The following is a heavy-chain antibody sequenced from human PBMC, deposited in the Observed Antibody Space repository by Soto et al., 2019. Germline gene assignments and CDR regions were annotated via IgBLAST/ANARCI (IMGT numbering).Heavy chain of an antibody. CDR2: ISGSGGST. D-gene: IGHD3-10*01. J-gene: IGHJ5*02. CDR3: AKDRSTYYLVPPFDP. Sequence: EVQLLESGGGLVQPGGSLRLSCAASGFTFSSYAMSWVRQAPGKGLEWVSAISGSGGSTYYADSVKGGFTISRDNSKNTLYRQMNSLRAEDTAVYYCAKDRSTYYLVPPFDPWGQGTLVTVSS. CDR1: GFTFSSYA. V-gene: IGHV3-23*01.